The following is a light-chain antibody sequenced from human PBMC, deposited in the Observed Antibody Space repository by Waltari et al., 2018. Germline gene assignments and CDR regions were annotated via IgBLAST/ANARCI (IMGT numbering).Light chain of an antibody. CDR1: QSVLYSSNNKNY. CDR3: QQYYSTPFT. V-gene: IGKV4-1*01. Sequence: DIVMTQSPDSLAVSLGERATINCKSSQSVLYSSNNKNYLAWYQQKPGHPPKLLIYLASTREAGVPDRFSGSGSGTDFTLTISSLQAEDVAVYYCQQYYSTPFTFGPGTKVDIK. CDR2: LAS. J-gene: IGKJ3*01.